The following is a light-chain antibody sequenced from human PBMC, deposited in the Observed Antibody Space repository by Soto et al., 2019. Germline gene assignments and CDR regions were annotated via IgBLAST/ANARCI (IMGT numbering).Light chain of an antibody. CDR2: KAS. J-gene: IGKJ1*01. CDR1: QNIATW. V-gene: IGKV1-5*03. CDR3: QQYSSFTT. Sequence: DIQMTQTPSTLSASVGDRVTITCRASQNIATWLTWYQQKPGKAPKLLIYKASNLQSGVASRFSGSGSGTEFTLSNSSLQPDDFATYYCQQYSSFTTFGQGTKVDI.